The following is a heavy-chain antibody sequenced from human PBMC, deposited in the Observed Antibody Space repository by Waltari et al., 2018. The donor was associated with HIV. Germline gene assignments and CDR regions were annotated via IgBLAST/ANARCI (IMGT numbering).Heavy chain of an antibody. J-gene: IGHJ4*02. D-gene: IGHD5-12*01. V-gene: IGHV3-74*01. CDR3: ARGVTVATITPFDQ. CDR1: GFPFSSFW. Sequence: EVQLVESGGGLVQPGGSQRLSCEASGFPFSSFWMHWVRPLPGKGLEWVARISRDGRATTYVDSVKGRFTVSRDNAKNTLSLQMNSLRAEDTAVYYCARGVTVATITPFDQWGQGTLVTVSS. CDR2: ISRDGRAT.